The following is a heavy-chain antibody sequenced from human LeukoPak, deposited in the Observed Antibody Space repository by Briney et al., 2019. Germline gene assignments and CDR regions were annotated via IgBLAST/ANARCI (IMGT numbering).Heavy chain of an antibody. CDR2: INPDGSTT. V-gene: IGHV3-74*01. CDR3: ARDMWGTFDY. Sequence: GGSLRLSCAAAGFTFSVFWMHWVRQAPGTGPVWVSRINPDGSTTSYADSVKGRFTISRDNAKNTLYLQIISLRAEDTAVYYCARDMWGTFDYWGQGTLVTVSS. J-gene: IGHJ4*02. CDR1: GFTFSVFW. D-gene: IGHD7-27*01.